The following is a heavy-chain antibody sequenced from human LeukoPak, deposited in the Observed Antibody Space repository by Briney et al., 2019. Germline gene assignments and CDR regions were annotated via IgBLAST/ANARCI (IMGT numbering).Heavy chain of an antibody. D-gene: IGHD1-1*01. V-gene: IGHV4-61*05. Sequence: SETLSLTCTVSGGSISSSSYCWGWIRQPPGKGLEWIGYIYYSGSTNYNPSLKSRVTISVDTSKNQFSLKLSSVTAADTAVYYCARVGTGTTLSEYYYYMDVWGKGTTVTISS. CDR1: GGSISSSSYC. CDR3: ARVGTGTTLSEYYYYMDV. J-gene: IGHJ6*03. CDR2: IYYSGST.